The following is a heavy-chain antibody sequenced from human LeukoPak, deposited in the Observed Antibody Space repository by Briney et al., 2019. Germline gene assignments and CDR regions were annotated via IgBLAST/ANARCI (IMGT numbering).Heavy chain of an antibody. CDR1: GFTFSSYA. Sequence: GGSLRLSCAASGFTFSSYAMHWVRQAPGKGLERVAVISYDGSNKYYADSVKGRFTISRDNSKNTLYLQMNSLRAEDAAVYYCARDYCSGGSCYSGSDYWGQGTLVTVSS. CDR3: ARDYCSGGSCYSGSDY. D-gene: IGHD2-15*01. V-gene: IGHV3-30-3*01. J-gene: IGHJ4*02. CDR2: ISYDGSNK.